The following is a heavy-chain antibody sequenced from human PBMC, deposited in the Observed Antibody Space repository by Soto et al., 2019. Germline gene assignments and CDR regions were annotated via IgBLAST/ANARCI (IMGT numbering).Heavy chain of an antibody. Sequence: SETLSLTCTVSGDSISSSNYFWGWIRQPPGQGLEWIGTIFYSGSTYYNPSLKSRVTISVDTSKNQFSLRLISVTAADTALYYCARRYGWLYFDYWGQGSLVTVSS. CDR1: GDSISSSNYF. CDR3: ARRYGWLYFDY. D-gene: IGHD6-19*01. J-gene: IGHJ4*02. CDR2: IFYSGST. V-gene: IGHV4-39*01.